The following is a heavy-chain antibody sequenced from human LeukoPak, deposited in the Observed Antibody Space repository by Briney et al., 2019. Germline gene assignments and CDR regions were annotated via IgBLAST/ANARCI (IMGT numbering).Heavy chain of an antibody. V-gene: IGHV3-53*01. CDR3: ASEGSSGFLGY. J-gene: IGHJ4*02. CDR2: IYSGGRP. Sequence: GGSLRLSCAVSGLTVSGKYMMWVRQAPGKRLEWVSLIYSGGRPYYADSVRGRFTISRDTSKNTLYLQMISLRAEDTAVYYCASEGSSGFLGYWGQGTLVTVSS. D-gene: IGHD6-19*01. CDR1: GLTVSGKY.